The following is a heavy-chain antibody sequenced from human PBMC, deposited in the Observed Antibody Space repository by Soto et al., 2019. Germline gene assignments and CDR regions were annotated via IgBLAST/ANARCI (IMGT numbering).Heavy chain of an antibody. V-gene: IGHV4-59*01. CDR3: ARDRSTYGGGGTGEVKENWFDP. J-gene: IGHJ5*02. D-gene: IGHD2-8*01. CDR2: SYYSGST. CDR1: GGSISHYY. Sequence: PSETLSLTCTVSGGSISHYYWSWIRQSPGKGLEWIGYSYYSGSTDYNPSRKSRVTMSVDTYKNQVSLKLSSVTTADTAVYYCARDRSTYGGGGTGEVKENWFDPWGPGTLVTVSS.